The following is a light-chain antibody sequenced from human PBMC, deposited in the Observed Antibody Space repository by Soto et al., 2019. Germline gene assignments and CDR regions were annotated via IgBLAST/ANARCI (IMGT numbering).Light chain of an antibody. J-gene: IGKJ1*01. V-gene: IGKV1-17*03. Sequence: DIQMTQSPSAVSASVGDRVTITCRTSQDITSYLVWFQQKPGKVPERLIYGATNLQSGVPSRFSGSGSGTEFTLTISSLQSEDFAVYYCQQYNIWPQTFGQGTKVDIK. CDR1: QDITSY. CDR2: GAT. CDR3: QQYNIWPQT.